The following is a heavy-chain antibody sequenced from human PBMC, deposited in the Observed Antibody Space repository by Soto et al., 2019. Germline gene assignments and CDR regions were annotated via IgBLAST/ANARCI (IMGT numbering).Heavy chain of an antibody. J-gene: IGHJ5*02. CDR1: GFTFSSYG. Sequence: QVQLVESGGGVVQPGRSLRLSCAASGFTFSSYGMHWVRQAPGKGLEWVAVIWYDGSNKYYADSVKGRFTISRDNSKNTLYLQMNSLRAEDTAVYYCARDGRKMRCSGGSFYPNWFDPWGQGTLVTVSS. CDR3: ARDGRKMRCSGGSFYPNWFDP. D-gene: IGHD2-15*01. CDR2: IWYDGSNK. V-gene: IGHV3-33*01.